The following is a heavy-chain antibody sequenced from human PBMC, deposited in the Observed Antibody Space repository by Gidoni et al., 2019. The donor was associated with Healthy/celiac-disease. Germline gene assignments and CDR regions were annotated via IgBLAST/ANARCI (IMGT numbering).Heavy chain of an antibody. Sequence: QVQLQQWGAGLLQPSATLSLTCAFSGGSFSGYYWSWIRQPPGKGLEWIGEINHSGSTNYNPALKSRVTIAVDTSKNQFSLKLSSVTAADTAVYYCARIRAAARGFLGFDYWGQGTLVTVSS. CDR2: INHSGST. V-gene: IGHV4-34*01. D-gene: IGHD6-6*01. J-gene: IGHJ4*02. CDR3: ARIRAAARGFLGFDY. CDR1: GGSFSGYY.